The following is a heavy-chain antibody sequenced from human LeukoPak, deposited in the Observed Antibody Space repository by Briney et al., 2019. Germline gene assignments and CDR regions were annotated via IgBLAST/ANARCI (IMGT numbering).Heavy chain of an antibody. D-gene: IGHD6-25*01. Sequence: QSGGSLRLSCAASGFTVSNNYMSWVRQAPGKGLEWVSIIYSADSTYYADSVKGRFTISRDNSKNTLYLQMNSLRAEDTAVYYCARQPSGDWFDPWGQGTLVTVSS. J-gene: IGHJ5*02. CDR3: ARQPSGDWFDP. V-gene: IGHV3-53*01. CDR2: IYSADST. CDR1: GFTVSNNY.